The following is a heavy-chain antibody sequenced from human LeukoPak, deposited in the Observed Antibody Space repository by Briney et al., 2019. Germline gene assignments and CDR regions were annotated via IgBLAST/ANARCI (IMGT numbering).Heavy chain of an antibody. Sequence: PSETLSLTCTVSGGSISSSSYYWGWIRQPPGKGLEWIGSIYYSGSTYYNPSLKSRVTISVDTSKNQFSLKLSSVTAADTAVYYCARVVPAASGGQGFDPWGQGTLVTVSS. D-gene: IGHD2-2*01. V-gene: IGHV4-39*01. CDR1: GGSISSSSYY. J-gene: IGHJ5*02. CDR2: IYYSGST. CDR3: ARVVPAASGGQGFDP.